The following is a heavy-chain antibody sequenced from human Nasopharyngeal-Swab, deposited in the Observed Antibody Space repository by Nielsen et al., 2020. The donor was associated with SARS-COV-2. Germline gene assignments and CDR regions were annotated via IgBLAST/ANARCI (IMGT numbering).Heavy chain of an antibody. D-gene: IGHD3-10*01. V-gene: IGHV4-34*01. J-gene: IGHJ6*02. CDR3: ARDEGARVLWFGELSTYYYYGMDV. Sequence: WIRQPPGKGLEWIGEINHSGSTNYNPSLKSRVTISVDTSNNQFSLKLSSVTAADTAVYYCARDEGARVLWFGELSTYYYYGMDVWGQGTTVTVSS. CDR2: INHSGST.